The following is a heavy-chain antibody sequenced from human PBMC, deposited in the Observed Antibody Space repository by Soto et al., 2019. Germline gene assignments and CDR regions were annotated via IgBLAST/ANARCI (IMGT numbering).Heavy chain of an antibody. CDR1: GGSISSYY. Sequence: QVQLQESGPGLVKPSETLSLTCTVSGGSISSYYWSWIRQPPGKGLEWIGYIYYSGSTNYNPSLKSRVTISVDTSKNQFSLKLSSVTAADPAVYYCARRYGYYFDYWGQGTLVTVSS. J-gene: IGHJ4*02. D-gene: IGHD4-17*01. CDR2: IYYSGST. CDR3: ARRYGYYFDY. V-gene: IGHV4-59*08.